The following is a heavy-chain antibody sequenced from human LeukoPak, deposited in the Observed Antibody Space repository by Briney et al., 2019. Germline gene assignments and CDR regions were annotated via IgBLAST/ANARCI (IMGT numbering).Heavy chain of an antibody. Sequence: GGSLRLSCAASGFTFSSYSMNWVRQAPGKGLEWVSSISSSSSYIYYADSVKGRFTISRDNAKNSLYLQMNSLRAEDTAVYYCARDHHLIRGLFDYWGQGTLVTASS. V-gene: IGHV3-21*01. D-gene: IGHD3-10*01. CDR1: GFTFSSYS. J-gene: IGHJ4*02. CDR3: ARDHHLIRGLFDY. CDR2: ISSSSSYI.